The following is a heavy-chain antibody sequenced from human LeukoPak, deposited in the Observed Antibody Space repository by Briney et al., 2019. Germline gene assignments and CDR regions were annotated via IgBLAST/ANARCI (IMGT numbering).Heavy chain of an antibody. CDR2: INHSGST. V-gene: IGHV4-34*01. D-gene: IGHD6-6*01. CDR1: GGSFSGYY. Sequence: SETLSLTCAVYGGSFSGYYWSWIRQPPGKGLEWIGEINHSGSTNYNPSLKSRVTISVDTSKNQFSLKLSSVTSADTPVYYWWRGLYSSSSRSYYYYYYRDVGGKGPTVTVSS. J-gene: IGHJ6*03. CDR3: WRGLYSSSSRSYYYYYYRDV.